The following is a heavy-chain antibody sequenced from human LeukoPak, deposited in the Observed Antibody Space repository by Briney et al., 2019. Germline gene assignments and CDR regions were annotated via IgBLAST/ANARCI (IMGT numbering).Heavy chain of an antibody. Sequence: GGSLRLSCAASGFTFSSYAMSWVRQAPGKGLEWVSAISGSGGSTYYADSVKGRFTISRDNSKNTLYLQMNSLRAGDTAVYYCAKGYSGYESYFDYWGQGTLVTVSS. CDR3: AKGYSGYESYFDY. CDR1: GFTFSSYA. V-gene: IGHV3-23*01. CDR2: ISGSGGST. J-gene: IGHJ4*02. D-gene: IGHD5-12*01.